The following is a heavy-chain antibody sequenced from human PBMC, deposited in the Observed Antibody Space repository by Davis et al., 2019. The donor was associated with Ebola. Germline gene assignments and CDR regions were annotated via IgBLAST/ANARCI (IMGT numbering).Heavy chain of an antibody. D-gene: IGHD3-22*01. CDR3: ARAPYYYDVSGFYVDY. Sequence: GESLKISCKASGYTFTRYWIVWVRQMPGKGLEWMGIIYPGDSDTRYSPSFLGQVIFSADKSISTAYLQWSSLKASDTATYYCARAPYYYDVSGFYVDYWGRGTLVTVSP. J-gene: IGHJ4*02. CDR1: GYTFTRYW. V-gene: IGHV5-51*01. CDR2: IYPGDSDT.